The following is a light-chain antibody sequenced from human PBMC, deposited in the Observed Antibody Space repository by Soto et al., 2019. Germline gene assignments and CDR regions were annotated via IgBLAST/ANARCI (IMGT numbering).Light chain of an antibody. CDR2: GAS. CDR1: QSVSSSY. Sequence: EIVLTQSPGTLPLSPGERATLSCRASQSVSSSYLAWYQQKPGQAPRLLIYGASSRATGIPDRFSGSGSGTDFPLTISRLEPEDFAVYYCQQYGSSPQTFGQGTKLEIK. CDR3: QQYGSSPQT. J-gene: IGKJ2*01. V-gene: IGKV3-20*01.